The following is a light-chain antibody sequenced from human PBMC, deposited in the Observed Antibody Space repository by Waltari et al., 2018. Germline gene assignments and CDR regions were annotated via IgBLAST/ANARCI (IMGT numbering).Light chain of an antibody. CDR2: KDT. CDR1: ALPKHH. V-gene: IGLV3-25*03. CDR3: QSADGSGAYRA. J-gene: IGLJ2*01. Sequence: SYRLTQPPSVSVPPGQTARITCSGDALPKHHSHWYQQKPGQAPVLVIYKDTERASGIPERFSGSSSGTIVTLTIRGAQAEDEADYYCQSADGSGAYRAFGGGTKLTVL.